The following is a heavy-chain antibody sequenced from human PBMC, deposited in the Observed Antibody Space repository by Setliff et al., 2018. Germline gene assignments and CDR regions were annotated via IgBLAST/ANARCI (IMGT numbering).Heavy chain of an antibody. D-gene: IGHD1-26*01. CDR2: VSASGST. V-gene: IGHV4-4*07. J-gene: IGHJ4*02. CDR3: ARDNPRVGATDY. Sequence: SETLSLTCTVSGASISDYYWTWIRQPAGKELEWIGRVSASGSTTYNPSLKSRVTMSVDTSRNQISLNLTSVTAADTAVYFCARDNPRVGATDYWGQGILVTVSS. CDR1: GASISDYY.